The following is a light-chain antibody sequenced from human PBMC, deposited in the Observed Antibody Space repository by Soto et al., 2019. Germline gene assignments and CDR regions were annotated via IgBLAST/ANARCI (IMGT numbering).Light chain of an antibody. Sequence: EIVLTQSPATLSLSPGERATLSCRASQSVSSYLAWYQQKPGQAPRLLIYDASNRATGIPARFSGSGSGTDFTLPISSLEPEDFAVYYCQQRSIWPRLTFGGGTKVEIK. J-gene: IGKJ4*01. CDR3: QQRSIWPRLT. CDR1: QSVSSY. CDR2: DAS. V-gene: IGKV3-11*01.